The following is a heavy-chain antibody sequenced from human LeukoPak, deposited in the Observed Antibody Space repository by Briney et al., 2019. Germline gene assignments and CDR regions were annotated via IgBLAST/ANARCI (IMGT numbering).Heavy chain of an antibody. CDR3: ARDPYYAESGDP. J-gene: IGHJ5*02. CDR1: GFTVSSHY. D-gene: IGHD3-3*01. V-gene: IGHV3-53*01. Sequence: TGGSLRLSCAAFGFTVSSHYMTWVRQAPGKGLEYVSIIYSDGNTHYADSVKGRFTLSRDNSKNTLYLQMNSLRAEDTAVYYCARDPYYAESGDPWGQGTLVTVSS. CDR2: IYSDGNT.